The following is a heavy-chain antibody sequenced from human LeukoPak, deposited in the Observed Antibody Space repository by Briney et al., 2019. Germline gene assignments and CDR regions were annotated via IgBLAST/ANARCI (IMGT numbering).Heavy chain of an antibody. CDR3: ARDRGSGSSEGNDY. Sequence: GGSLRLSCAASGFTFSSYSMNWDRQAPGAGLEWVSSISSSSSYIYYADSVKGRFTISRDNAKNSLYLQMNSLRAEDTAVYYCARDRGSGSSEGNDYWGQGTLVTVSS. CDR2: ISSSSSYI. CDR1: GFTFSSYS. J-gene: IGHJ4*02. D-gene: IGHD3-10*01. V-gene: IGHV3-21*01.